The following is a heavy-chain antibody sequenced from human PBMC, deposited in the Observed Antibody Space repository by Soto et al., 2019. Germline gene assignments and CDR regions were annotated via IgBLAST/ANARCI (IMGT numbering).Heavy chain of an antibody. D-gene: IGHD4-4*01. Sequence: GGSLRLSCAASGFTFSSHEMHWVRQAPGKGLEWVAFISYDGGREYYADSVTGRFTISRDNSKNTLFLQMNSLRTEDTAVYYCGRDWTDNYCIDYWGQGALVTVSS. J-gene: IGHJ4*02. CDR1: GFTFSSHE. V-gene: IGHV3-30-3*01. CDR2: ISYDGGRE. CDR3: GRDWTDNYCIDY.